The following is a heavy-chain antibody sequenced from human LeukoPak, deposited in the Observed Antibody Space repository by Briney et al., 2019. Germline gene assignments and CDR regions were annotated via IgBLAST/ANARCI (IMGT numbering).Heavy chain of an antibody. Sequence: SETLSLTCTVSGGSISSYYWSWIRQPPGKGLEWIGYIYYSGSTNYNPSLKSRVTISVDTSKNQFSLELSSVTAADTAVYYCARRPFDAFDIWGQGTMVTVSS. CDR2: IYYSGST. CDR1: GGSISSYY. J-gene: IGHJ3*02. CDR3: ARRPFDAFDI. V-gene: IGHV4-59*08.